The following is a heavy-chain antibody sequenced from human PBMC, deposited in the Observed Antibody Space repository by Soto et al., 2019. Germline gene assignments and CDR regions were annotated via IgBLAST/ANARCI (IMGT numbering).Heavy chain of an antibody. V-gene: IGHV1-24*01. Sequence: ASVKVSCKVSGYTLTDLSMHWVRQAPGKGLEWMGGFDPEDGETIYAQKFQGRVTMTEDTSTDTAYMELSSLRSEDTAVYYCATVYQADYYDSSGYINWFDPWGQGTLVTVSS. D-gene: IGHD3-22*01. CDR2: FDPEDGET. J-gene: IGHJ5*02. CDR3: ATVYQADYYDSSGYINWFDP. CDR1: GYTLTDLS.